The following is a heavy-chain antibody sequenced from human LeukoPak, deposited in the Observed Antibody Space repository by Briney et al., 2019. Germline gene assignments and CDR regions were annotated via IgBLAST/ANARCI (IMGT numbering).Heavy chain of an antibody. D-gene: IGHD6-13*01. J-gene: IGHJ4*02. CDR1: GFTFSSYA. CDR2: ISGSGGST. CDR3: AKDTPSKEQQLVDFKPFDY. Sequence: PGGSLRLSCAASGFTFSSYAMSWVRQAPGKGLEWVSAISGSGGSTYYADSVKGRFTISRDNSKNTLYLQMNSLRAEDTAVYYCAKDTPSKEQQLVDFKPFDYWGQGTLVTVSS. V-gene: IGHV3-23*01.